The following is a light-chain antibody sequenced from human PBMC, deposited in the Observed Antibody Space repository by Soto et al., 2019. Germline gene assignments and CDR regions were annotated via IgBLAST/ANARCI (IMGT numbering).Light chain of an antibody. CDR2: AAS. CDR3: QQSYSTPRT. V-gene: IGKV1-39*01. J-gene: IGKJ1*01. Sequence: IQLTQSPSSLSASVGDRVTITFRASQSISSYLNWYQQKPGKAPKLPIYAASSLQSGVPSRFSGSGSGTDFTLTISSLQPEDFATYYCQQSYSTPRTFGQGTKVDIK. CDR1: QSISSY.